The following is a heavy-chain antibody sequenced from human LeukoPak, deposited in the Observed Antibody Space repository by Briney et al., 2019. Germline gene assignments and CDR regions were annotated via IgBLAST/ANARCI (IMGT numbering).Heavy chain of an antibody. CDR2: IFYSGNT. CDR3: AREVIAAVGTDAFDI. D-gene: IGHD6-13*01. CDR1: GGSINSGNHF. Sequence: SETLSLTCTVSGGSINSGNHFWSWIRQHPAKGLEWIGYIFYSGNTYYNPSLEIRVTISVDTSKNQFSLKLNSVTAADTAVYSCAREVIAAVGTDAFDIWGQGTMVTVSS. J-gene: IGHJ3*02. V-gene: IGHV4-31*03.